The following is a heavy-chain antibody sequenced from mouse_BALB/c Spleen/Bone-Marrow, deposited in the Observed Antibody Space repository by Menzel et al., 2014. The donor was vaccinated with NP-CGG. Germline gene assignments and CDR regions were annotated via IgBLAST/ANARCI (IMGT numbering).Heavy chain of an antibody. CDR2: IDPANGDT. J-gene: IGHJ2*01. CDR1: GFNIKDTY. Sequence: VHVKQSGAELVKPGASVKLSCTASGFNIKDTYMHWVKQRHEQGLEWIGRIDPANGDTKYDPKFQGKATITADTSSNTAYLQLSSLTSEDTAVYYCAYGSSYDYFDYWGQGTTLTVSS. CDR3: AYGSSYDYFDY. D-gene: IGHD1-1*01. V-gene: IGHV14-3*02.